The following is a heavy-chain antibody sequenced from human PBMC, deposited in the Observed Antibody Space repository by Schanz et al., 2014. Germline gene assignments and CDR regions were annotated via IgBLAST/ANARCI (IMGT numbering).Heavy chain of an antibody. CDR2: IWYDGSNK. Sequence: QVPLVESGGGVVQFGRSLRLSCAASGFIFSSYGLHWVRQAPGKGLEWVAFIWYDGSNKYYADSVKGRFTISRDNSKNTLYLQMNSLRAEDTSVYFCARANYRRKINFDYWGRGTLVTVSS. CDR3: ARANYRRKINFDY. J-gene: IGHJ4*02. V-gene: IGHV3-33*01. CDR1: GFIFSSYG. D-gene: IGHD3-10*01.